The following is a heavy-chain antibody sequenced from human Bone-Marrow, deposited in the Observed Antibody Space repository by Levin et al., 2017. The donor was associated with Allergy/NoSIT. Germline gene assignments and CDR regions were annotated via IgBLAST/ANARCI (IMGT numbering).Heavy chain of an antibody. Sequence: PGESLKISCAASGFTFSSYAMHWVRQAPGKGLEWVAVIVYDGRSKFYAESVKGRFTISRDNSMNTLFLQMNSLRPEHTAVYYCAKAQVSFIRTVTTDYWGQGTLVTVSS. CDR3: AKAQVSFIRTVTTDY. V-gene: IGHV3-30*18. D-gene: IGHD4-17*01. CDR1: GFTFSSYA. CDR2: IVYDGRSK. J-gene: IGHJ4*02.